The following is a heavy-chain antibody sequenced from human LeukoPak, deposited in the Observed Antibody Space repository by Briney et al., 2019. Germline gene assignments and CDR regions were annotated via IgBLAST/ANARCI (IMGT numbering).Heavy chain of an antibody. CDR3: ARGSCSSTSCYALDY. V-gene: IGHV1-2*02. Sequence: ASVKVSCKAPGYTFTGYYMHWVRQAPGQGLEWMGWINPNSGGTNYAQKFQGRVTMTRDTSISTAYMELSRLRSDDTAVYYCARGSCSSTSCYALDYWGQGTLVTVSS. CDR2: INPNSGGT. J-gene: IGHJ4*02. D-gene: IGHD2-2*01. CDR1: GYTFTGYY.